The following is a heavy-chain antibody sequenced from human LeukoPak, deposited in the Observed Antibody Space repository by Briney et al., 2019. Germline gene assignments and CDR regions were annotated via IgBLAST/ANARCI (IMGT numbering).Heavy chain of an antibody. D-gene: IGHD5-24*01. V-gene: IGHV4-34*01. Sequence: PSETLSLTCAVSGGSFSGYYWSWIRQPPGKGLEWIGEINHSGSTNYNPSLKSRVTITLDTSKKQFSLILTSVTAADTAVYYCARDRGDGYNTFDYWGQGTLATVSS. CDR3: ARDRGDGYNTFDY. J-gene: IGHJ4*02. CDR1: GGSFSGYY. CDR2: INHSGST.